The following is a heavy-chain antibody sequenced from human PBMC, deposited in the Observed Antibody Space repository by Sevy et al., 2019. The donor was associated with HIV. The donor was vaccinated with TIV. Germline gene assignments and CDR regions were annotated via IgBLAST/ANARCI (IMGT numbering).Heavy chain of an antibody. J-gene: IGHJ6*03. CDR3: ARGLELRSLLGFYYYYMDV. D-gene: IGHD1-7*01. V-gene: IGHV4-34*01. Sequence: SETLSLTCVVYGGSFSGYYWSWIRQPPGKGLEWIGEINPSGRTNYNPSLKSRVTISVDPSKNQFSLKLSSVTAADTAVYYCARGLELRSLLGFYYYYMDVWGKGTTVTVSS. CDR1: GGSFSGYY. CDR2: INPSGRT.